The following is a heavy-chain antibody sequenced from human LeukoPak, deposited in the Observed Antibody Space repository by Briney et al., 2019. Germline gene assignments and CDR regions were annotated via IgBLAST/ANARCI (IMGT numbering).Heavy chain of an antibody. Sequence: GRFTISRDNAKTSLDLQMNSLRADDTAVYYCARDKTTARVFDVWGQGAMVTVSS. J-gene: IGHJ3*01. V-gene: IGHV3-11*06. D-gene: IGHD1-14*01. CDR3: ARDKTTARVFDV.